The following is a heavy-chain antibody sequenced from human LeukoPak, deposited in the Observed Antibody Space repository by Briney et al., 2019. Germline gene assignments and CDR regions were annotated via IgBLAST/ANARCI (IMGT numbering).Heavy chain of an antibody. CDR2: IYYSGST. CDR1: GGSISSSSYY. D-gene: IGHD6-13*01. CDR3: ARQPESIAAAGNFDY. V-gene: IGHV4-39*01. J-gene: IGHJ4*02. Sequence: KPSETLSLTCTVSGGSISSSSYYWGWIRQPPGKGLEWIGSIYYSGSTYYNPSLKSRVTISVDTSKNQFSLKLSSVTAADTAVYYCARQPESIAAAGNFDYWGQGTLVTVSS.